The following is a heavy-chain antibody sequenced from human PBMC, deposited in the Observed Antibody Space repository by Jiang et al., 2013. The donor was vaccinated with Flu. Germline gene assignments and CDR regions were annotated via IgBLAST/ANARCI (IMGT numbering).Heavy chain of an antibody. CDR3: ASYSSSHFYFDP. J-gene: IGHJ5*02. D-gene: IGHD4-11*01. V-gene: IGHV1-69*04. CDR1: GGSLDYYV. Sequence: SGAEVKKPGSSAKVSCKASGGSLDYYVISWVRQAPGQGLEWMGRIAPIVDMTKYAQKFQDRVTITADKSTNTAYMELSSLRSEDTAVYYCASYSSSHFYFDPWGQGTQVTVSS. CDR2: IAPIVDMT.